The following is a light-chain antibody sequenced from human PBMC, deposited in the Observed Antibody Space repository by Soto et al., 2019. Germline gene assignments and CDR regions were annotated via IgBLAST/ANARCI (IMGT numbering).Light chain of an antibody. CDR1: QSVSSY. CDR3: QQRSNWPLN. V-gene: IGKV3-11*01. CDR2: DAS. J-gene: IGKJ4*01. Sequence: EIVLTQSPAPLSLSPGERATLSCRASQSVSSYLAWYQQKPGQAPRLLIYDASNRATGIPARFSGSGSGTDFTLTISSLEPEDFAVYYCQQRSNWPLNFGGGTKVEIK.